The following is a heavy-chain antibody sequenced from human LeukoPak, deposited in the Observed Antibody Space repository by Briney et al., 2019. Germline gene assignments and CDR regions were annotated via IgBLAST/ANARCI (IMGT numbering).Heavy chain of an antibody. D-gene: IGHD6-19*01. CDR3: ARDYMAGTTRGHFDY. CDR2: IWYDGGDK. J-gene: IGHJ4*02. V-gene: IGHV3-33*01. Sequence: PGGSLRLSCAASGFTFSSYGMHWVRQSPGTGLEWVAVIWYDGGDKYYADSVKGRFTISRDNSKNTLNLQMNSLRAEDTAVYYCARDYMAGTTRGHFDYWGQGTLVTVSS. CDR1: GFTFSSYG.